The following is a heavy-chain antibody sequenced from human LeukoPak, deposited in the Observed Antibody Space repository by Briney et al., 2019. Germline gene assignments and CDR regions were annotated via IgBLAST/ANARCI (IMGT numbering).Heavy chain of an antibody. V-gene: IGHV3-53*01. CDR1: GFTVSRHF. CDR3: ARELLYHYYEY. D-gene: IGHD2-2*01. CDR2: LYDDGTT. Sequence: GGSLRLSCEVSGFTVSRHFMSWVRQAPGKGLDWVSVLYDDGTTHYADSVKGRFTISRDTSQNILYLEMNSLRADDTAVYYCARELLYHYYEYWGQGTLVTVSS. J-gene: IGHJ4*02.